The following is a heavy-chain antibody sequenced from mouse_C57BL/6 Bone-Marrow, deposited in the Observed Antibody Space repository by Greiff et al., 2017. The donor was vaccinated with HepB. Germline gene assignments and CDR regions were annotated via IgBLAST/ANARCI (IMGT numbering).Heavy chain of an antibody. Sequence: QVQLQQPGAELVKPGASVKLSCKASGYTFTSYWMHWVKQRPGQGLEWIGDIYPGSGSTNYNEKFKSKATLTVDTSSSTAYMQLSSLTSEDSAVYYCARERGLLPDYWGQGTTLTVSS. CDR1: GYTFTSYW. CDR2: IYPGSGST. J-gene: IGHJ2*01. CDR3: ARERGLLPDY. V-gene: IGHV1-55*01. D-gene: IGHD1-1*01.